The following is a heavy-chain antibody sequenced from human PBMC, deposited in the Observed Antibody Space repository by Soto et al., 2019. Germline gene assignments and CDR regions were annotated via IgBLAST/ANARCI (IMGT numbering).Heavy chain of an antibody. Sequence: LRLSCAASGFTFSSYAMHWVRQAPGKGLEWVAVISYDGSNKYYADSVKGRFTISRDNSKNTLYLQMNSLRAEDTAVYYCARDGLGGVATICDYWGQGTLVTVSS. V-gene: IGHV3-30-3*01. D-gene: IGHD5-12*01. J-gene: IGHJ4*02. CDR2: ISYDGSNK. CDR1: GFTFSSYA. CDR3: ARDGLGGVATICDY.